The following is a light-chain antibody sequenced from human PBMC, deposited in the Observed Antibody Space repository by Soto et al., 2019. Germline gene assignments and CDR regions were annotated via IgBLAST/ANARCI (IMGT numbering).Light chain of an antibody. V-gene: IGLV4-69*01. CDR1: GGHSSYA. J-gene: IGLJ2*01. Sequence: QSVLTQSPSASASLGASVKLTCTLSGGHSSYAIAWHQQQPEKGPRYLMKLNSDGSHNKGDGIPDRFSGSSSGAERYLTISSLQSEDEADYYCQTWGTGTLVFGGGTKLTVL. CDR2: LNSDGSH. CDR3: QTWGTGTLV.